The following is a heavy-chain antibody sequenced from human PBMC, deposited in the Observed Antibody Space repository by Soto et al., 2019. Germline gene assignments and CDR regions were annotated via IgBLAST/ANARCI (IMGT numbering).Heavy chain of an antibody. D-gene: IGHD1-1*01. CDR2: ISSSGSTI. CDR1: GFTFSDYY. V-gene: IGHV3-11*01. Sequence: PGGSLRLSCAASGFTFSDYYMSWIRQAPGKGLEWVSYISSSGSTIYDADSVKGRFTVSRDNAKNSLYLQMNSLRVEDTAVYYCARGDNWNDEASDYWGQGTLVTVSS. J-gene: IGHJ4*02. CDR3: ARGDNWNDEASDY.